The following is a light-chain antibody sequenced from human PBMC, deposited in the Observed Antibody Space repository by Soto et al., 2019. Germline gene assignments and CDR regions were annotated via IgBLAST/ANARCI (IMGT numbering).Light chain of an antibody. CDR1: QSVSSY. V-gene: IGKV3-11*01. Sequence: EIVLTQSPATLSLSPGEIATLSCRASQSVSSYLAWYQQKPGQAPRLLIYDASNRATGIPARFSGSGSGTDFTITISSLEPEDFAVYYCQQRSNWPRTFGQGTKLEIK. CDR2: DAS. CDR3: QQRSNWPRT. J-gene: IGKJ2*01.